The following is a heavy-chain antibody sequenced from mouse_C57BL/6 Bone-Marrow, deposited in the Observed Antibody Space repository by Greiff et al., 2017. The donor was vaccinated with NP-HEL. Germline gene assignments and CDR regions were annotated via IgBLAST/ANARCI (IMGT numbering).Heavy chain of an antibody. J-gene: IGHJ4*01. V-gene: IGHV5-17*01. Sequence: EVQLLEPGAGLVKPGGSLKLSCAASGFTFSDYGMHWVRQTPERGLEWVAYISSGSSSIYYTDTLKGRFTISGDNASSTLFLQMISLRSEDTAMYYCARRYRGLYYYAMDYWGQGTSVTVSS. D-gene: IGHD2-12*01. CDR2: ISSGSSSI. CDR1: GFTFSDYG. CDR3: ARRYRGLYYYAMDY.